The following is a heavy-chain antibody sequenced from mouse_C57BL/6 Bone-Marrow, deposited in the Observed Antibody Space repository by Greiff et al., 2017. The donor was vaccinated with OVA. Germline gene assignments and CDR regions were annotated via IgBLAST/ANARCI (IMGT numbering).Heavy chain of an antibody. V-gene: IGHV1-55*01. D-gene: IGHD1-1*01. J-gene: IGHJ1*03. CDR1: GYTFTSYW. CDR3: ARTTVVDWYFDV. CDR2: IYPGSGST. Sequence: QVQLQQPGAELVKPGASVKMSCKASGYTFTSYWITWVKQSPGQGLEWIGDIYPGSGSTHYNEKFQSQATLTVDTSSSTAYMQLSSLTSEDSAVYYCARTTVVDWYFDVWGTGTTVTVSS.